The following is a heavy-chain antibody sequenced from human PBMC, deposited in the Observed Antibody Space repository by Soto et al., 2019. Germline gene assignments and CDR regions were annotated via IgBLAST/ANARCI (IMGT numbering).Heavy chain of an antibody. J-gene: IGHJ4*02. V-gene: IGHV3-23*01. CDR2: ISGSGGST. Sequence: EVQLLESGGGLVQPGGSLRLSCAASGFTFSSYAMSWVRQAPGKGLEWVSAISGSGGSTYYADSVKGRFTISRDNSKNTLYLQMNSLRAEDTAVYYCAKSSQGYYGSGSYYKGYYFDYWGQGTLVTVSS. CDR3: AKSSQGYYGSGSYYKGYYFDY. CDR1: GFTFSSYA. D-gene: IGHD3-10*01.